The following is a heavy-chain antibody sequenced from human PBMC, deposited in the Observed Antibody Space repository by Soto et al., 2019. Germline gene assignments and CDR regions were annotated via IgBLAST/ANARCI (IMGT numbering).Heavy chain of an antibody. CDR1: GYPVTAYY. J-gene: IGHJ3*02. CDR3: ARGGGVGVAGSAAFDM. CDR2: INPATGAA. Sequence: QLHLVQSGAVVKKPGASVTVSCSASGYPVTAYYMHWVRQAPGRGLEWMGGINPATGAAKYTQTFRGRVAVTRDTSTGTVFMESSGLTSEDTAVFYCARGGGVGVAGSAAFDMWGQGTLVTVSS. D-gene: IGHD3-3*01. V-gene: IGHV1-2*02.